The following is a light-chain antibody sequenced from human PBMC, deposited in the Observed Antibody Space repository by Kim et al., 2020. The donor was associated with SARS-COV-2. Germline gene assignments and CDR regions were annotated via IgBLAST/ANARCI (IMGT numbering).Light chain of an antibody. V-gene: IGLV6-57*01. Sequence: LTISCTRNSGRIASSFVQWCQQRPGSPPAIVMYETNRRPSGVPDRFSGSIDSSSNSASLTISGLKTEDEADYYCQSYYDSEYHWVFGGGTQLTVL. CDR3: QSYYDSEYHWV. CDR2: ETN. J-gene: IGLJ2*01. CDR1: SGRIASSF.